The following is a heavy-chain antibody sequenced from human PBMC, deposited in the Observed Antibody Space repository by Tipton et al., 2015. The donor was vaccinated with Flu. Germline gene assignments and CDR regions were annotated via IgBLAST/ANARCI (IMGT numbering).Heavy chain of an antibody. CDR2: IRNKANGYTT. D-gene: IGHD1-26*01. CDR1: GFTLSGYY. CDR3: ARDRSWSYDL. J-gene: IGHJ5*02. V-gene: IGHV3-72*01. Sequence: SLRLSCRASGFTLSGYYMDWVRQAPGKGLEWVGRIRNKANGYTTYYAASVEGRFTISRDDSENLLYLQMNGLKTEDAAVYFCARDRSWSYDLWGQGTLVSVSS.